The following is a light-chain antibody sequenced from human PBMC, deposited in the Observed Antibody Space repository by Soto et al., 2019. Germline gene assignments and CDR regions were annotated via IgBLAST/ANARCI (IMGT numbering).Light chain of an antibody. CDR1: QSVSSS. J-gene: IGKJ2*01. CDR2: DAS. CDR3: QQRSNWHRT. Sequence: EIVLTQSPATLSLSPGERATLSCSASQSVSSSLAWYQQKPGQAPRLLNYDASNRATYIPARFSGSGSGTAFTLTINSLNPEEFAVYYCQQRSNWHRTFGQGTKLEIK. V-gene: IGKV3-11*01.